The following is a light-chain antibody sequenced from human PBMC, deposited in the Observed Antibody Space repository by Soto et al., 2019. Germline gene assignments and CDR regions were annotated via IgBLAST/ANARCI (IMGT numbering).Light chain of an antibody. CDR1: QSLLHSNGYNY. Sequence: DIVMTQSPLSLPVTPGEPASISCRSSQSLLHSNGYNYLDWYLQKPGQSPQLLIYLGSNRASGVTDRFSGSGSGTDFTLKISRVEAEEVGVYYCMQALQTQLTFGGGTKVEIK. V-gene: IGKV2-28*01. CDR2: LGS. J-gene: IGKJ4*01. CDR3: MQALQTQLT.